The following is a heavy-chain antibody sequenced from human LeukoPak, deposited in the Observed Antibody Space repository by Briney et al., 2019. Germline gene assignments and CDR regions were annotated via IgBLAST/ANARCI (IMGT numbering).Heavy chain of an antibody. J-gene: IGHJ4*02. D-gene: IGHD2-21*02. V-gene: IGHV3-11*01. CDR3: ASTGGMVVTAIEFDY. CDR1: GFTFSDYY. CDR2: ISSSGSTI. Sequence: PGGSLRLSCAASGFTFSDYYMSWIRQAPGKGLGWVSYISSSGSTIYYADSVKGRFTISRDNAKNSLYLQMNSLRAEDTAVYYCASTGGMVVTAIEFDYRGQGTLVTVSS.